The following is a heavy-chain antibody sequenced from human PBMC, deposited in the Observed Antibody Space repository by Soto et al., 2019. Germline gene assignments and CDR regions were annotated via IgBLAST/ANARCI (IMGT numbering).Heavy chain of an antibody. CDR1: GYTLNHYA. Sequence: QGQLVQSGAEVKKPWASVNISCKASGYTLNHYALHCVRQAPGQRPEWMGWINTGNGDTKYSQKFQGRVTITRDTSANTVYMDLSSLSSEDTAVYYCARGSCSGGICVYYFDYWGPGTLVTVSS. V-gene: IGHV1-3*04. CDR3: ARGSCSGGICVYYFDY. CDR2: INTGNGDT. J-gene: IGHJ4*02. D-gene: IGHD2-15*01.